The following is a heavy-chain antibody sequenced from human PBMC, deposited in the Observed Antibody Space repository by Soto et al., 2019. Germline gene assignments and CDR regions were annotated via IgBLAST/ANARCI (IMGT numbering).Heavy chain of an antibody. J-gene: IGHJ6*02. D-gene: IGHD6-13*01. CDR3: ARRRRSSIPYYYYGMDV. CDR1: GYSFTSYW. CDR2: IYPGDSDT. Sequence: GESLKISCKGSGYSFTSYWIGWVRQMPGKGLKWMGIIYPGDSDTRYSPSFQGQVTISADKSISTAYLQWSSLKASDTAMYYCARRRRSSIPYYYYGMDVWGQGTTVTVSS. V-gene: IGHV5-51*01.